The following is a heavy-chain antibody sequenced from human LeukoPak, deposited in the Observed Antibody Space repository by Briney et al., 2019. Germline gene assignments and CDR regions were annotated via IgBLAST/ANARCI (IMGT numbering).Heavy chain of an antibody. CDR3: ARHSDVIGAI. CDR2: IHPRDSDT. V-gene: IGHV5-51*01. Sequence: GESLQISCKASGYTFTHQWIGWVRQKSGSGLEWMGIIHPRDSDTRYSPSFQGHVTISADTSINTAYLEWSRLEASDTAIYYCARHSDVIGAIWGQGTLVTVSS. D-gene: IGHD3-10*01. CDR1: GYTFTHQW. J-gene: IGHJ4*02.